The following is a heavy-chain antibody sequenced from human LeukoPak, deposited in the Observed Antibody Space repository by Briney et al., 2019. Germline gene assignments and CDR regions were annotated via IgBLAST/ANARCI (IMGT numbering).Heavy chain of an antibody. CDR3: ARARASLYYANWFDP. CDR1: GDTSTSHG. J-gene: IGHJ5*02. D-gene: IGHD3-3*01. V-gene: IGHV1-18*01. Sequence: ASVKVSCKASGDTSTSHGISWVRQAPGQGLEWMGWISAYNGNTHYAQKLQGRLTMTTDTSTSTAYMELRSLRSDDTAVYYCARARASLYYANWFDPWGQGTLVTVSS. CDR2: ISAYNGNT.